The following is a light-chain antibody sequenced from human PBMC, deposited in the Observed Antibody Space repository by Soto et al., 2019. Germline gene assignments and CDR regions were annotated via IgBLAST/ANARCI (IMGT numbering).Light chain of an antibody. CDR3: SSYTSSSTPWV. CDR1: SSDVGAYNY. V-gene: IGLV2-14*01. Sequence: QSVLTQPASVSGSPGQSITISCTGTSSDVGAYNYVSWYQQHPGKAPKLMIYEVTNRPSGVSNRFSASKSGTTASLTISGLQAEDEADYYCSSYTSSSTPWVFGGGTKLTVL. J-gene: IGLJ3*02. CDR2: EVT.